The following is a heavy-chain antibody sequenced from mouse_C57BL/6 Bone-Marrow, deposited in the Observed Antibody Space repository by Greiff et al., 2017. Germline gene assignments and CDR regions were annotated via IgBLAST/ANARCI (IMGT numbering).Heavy chain of an antibody. CDR1: GYTFTDYY. CDR3: ARDYYGSLDY. J-gene: IGHJ2*01. D-gene: IGHD1-1*01. V-gene: IGHV1-19*01. Sequence: DVQLQESGPVLVKPGASVKMSCKASGYTFTDYYMNWVKQSHGKSLEWIGVINPYNGGTSYNQKFKGKATLTVDKSSSTAYMELNSLTSEDSAVYYCARDYYGSLDYWGQGTTLTVSS. CDR2: INPYNGGT.